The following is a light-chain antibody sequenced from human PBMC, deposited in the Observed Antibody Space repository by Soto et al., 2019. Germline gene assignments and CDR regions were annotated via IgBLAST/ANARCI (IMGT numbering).Light chain of an antibody. CDR3: QQYDSSPVT. V-gene: IGKV3-20*01. CDR1: QSVSSSY. J-gene: IGKJ1*01. Sequence: EIVLTQSPGTLSLSPGARATLSCRASQSVSSSYLAWYQQKPGQAPRLLIYGASSRATGIPDRFSGSGSGTDFTLTISRLEPEDFAVYHCQQYDSSPVTFGQGTKVEIK. CDR2: GAS.